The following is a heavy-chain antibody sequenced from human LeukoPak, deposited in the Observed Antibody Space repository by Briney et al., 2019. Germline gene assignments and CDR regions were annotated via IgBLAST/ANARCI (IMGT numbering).Heavy chain of an antibody. CDR2: ISSSSSLI. CDR1: GFTFSDYC. CDR3: ARDWGTAAARTSLFDY. J-gene: IGHJ4*02. D-gene: IGHD6-13*01. Sequence: GGSLRLSCAASGFTFSDYCMSWIRQAPGKGLEWVSYISSSSSLIYYADSVKGRFTISRDNARNSLYLQMNSLRAEDTAVYYCARDWGTAAARTSLFDYWGQGTLVTVSS. V-gene: IGHV3-11*01.